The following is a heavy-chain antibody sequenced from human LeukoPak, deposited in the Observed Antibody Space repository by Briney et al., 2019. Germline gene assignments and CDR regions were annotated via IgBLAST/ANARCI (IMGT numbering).Heavy chain of an antibody. CDR2: INPNSGGT. D-gene: IGHD3-10*01. Sequence: ASVKVSCKASGYTFTGYYMHWVRQAPGQGLEWMGWINPNSGGTNYAQKFQGRVTVTRDTSISTAYMELSRLRSDHTAVYYCARGWSYYGSGSYYIDPHFDYWGQGTLVTVSS. CDR3: ARGWSYYGSGSYYIDPHFDY. J-gene: IGHJ4*02. V-gene: IGHV1-2*02. CDR1: GYTFTGYY.